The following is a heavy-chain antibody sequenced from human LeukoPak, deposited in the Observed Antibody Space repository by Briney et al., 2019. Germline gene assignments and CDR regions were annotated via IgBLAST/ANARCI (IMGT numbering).Heavy chain of an antibody. CDR3: ASRVGAGSYLNEY. CDR1: GYSFTSYW. Sequence: GESLKISCQASGYSFTSYWIAWVRQMPGKGLEYMGIIYPGDSDTKYSPSFQGQITISADTSISTAYLQWSSLKASDTAMYFCASRVGAGSYLNEYWGQGTLVTVSS. J-gene: IGHJ4*02. CDR2: IYPGDSDT. D-gene: IGHD1-26*01. V-gene: IGHV5-51*01.